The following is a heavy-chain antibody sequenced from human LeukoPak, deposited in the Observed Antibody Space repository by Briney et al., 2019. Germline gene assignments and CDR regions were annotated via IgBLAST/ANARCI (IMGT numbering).Heavy chain of an antibody. J-gene: IGHJ4*02. CDR1: GYTFTSYD. V-gene: IGHV1-8*02. Sequence: GASVKVSCKASGYTFTSYDINWVRQATGQGLEWMGWMNPNSGNTGYAQKFQGRVTMTRNTSISTAYMELSSLRSEDTAVYYCARDHLVRGDCSYWGQGTLVTVSS. CDR3: ARDHLVRGDCSY. D-gene: IGHD2-21*02. CDR2: MNPNSGNT.